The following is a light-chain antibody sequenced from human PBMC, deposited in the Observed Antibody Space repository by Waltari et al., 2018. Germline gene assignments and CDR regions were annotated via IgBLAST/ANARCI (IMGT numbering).Light chain of an antibody. J-gene: IGKJ1*01. CDR3: QQYGSSPRA. V-gene: IGKV3-20*01. Sequence: EIVLTQSPDTLSLSPGERATLSCRASQKITSGYLAWYQQKPGQTPRLLIYTASSRATGTPDRVTGSGSGTDFTLTISRLEPEDFAVYYCQQYGSSPRAFGQGTKVEIK. CDR2: TAS. CDR1: QKITSGY.